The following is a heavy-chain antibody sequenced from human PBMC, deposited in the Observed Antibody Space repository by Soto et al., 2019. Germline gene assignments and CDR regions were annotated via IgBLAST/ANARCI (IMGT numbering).Heavy chain of an antibody. CDR3: AGHYYGFWSGYFPPIDY. D-gene: IGHD3-3*01. V-gene: IGHV1-69*13. CDR2: IIPIFGTA. J-gene: IGHJ4*02. Sequence: GASVKVSCKASGGTFSSDAISWVRQAPGQGLEWMGGIIPIFGTANYAQKFQGRVTITADESTSTAYMELSSLRSEDTAVYYCAGHYYGFWSGYFPPIDYWGQGTLVTVSS. CDR1: GGTFSSDA.